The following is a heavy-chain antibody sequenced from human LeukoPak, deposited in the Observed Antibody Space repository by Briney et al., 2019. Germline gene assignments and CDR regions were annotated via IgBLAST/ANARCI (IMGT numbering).Heavy chain of an antibody. Sequence: SVKVSCKASGGTFISYAISWVRQAPGQGLEWMGGIIPIFGTANYAQKFQGRVTITADESTSTAYMELSSLRPEDTAVYYCARGDWGGQIDYWGQGTLVTVSS. V-gene: IGHV1-69*13. CDR2: IIPIFGTA. CDR1: GGTFISYA. J-gene: IGHJ4*02. D-gene: IGHD3-10*01. CDR3: ARGDWGGQIDY.